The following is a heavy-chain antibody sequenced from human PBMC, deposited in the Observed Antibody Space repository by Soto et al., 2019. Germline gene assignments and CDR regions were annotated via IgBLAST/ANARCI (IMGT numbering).Heavy chain of an antibody. J-gene: IGHJ6*02. CDR1: GYTFNSHA. D-gene: IGHD2-15*01. Sequence: ASVKVSCKASGYTFNSHAIHWMRQAPGQRLEWMGWINAGNGNTYYSEKFQGRVTITRDTSASTAYMELSSLRSEDTAVYYCARADLKPCSGDSCYSRNAMDVWG. V-gene: IGHV1-3*01. CDR3: ARADLKPCSGDSCYSRNAMDV. CDR2: INAGNGNT.